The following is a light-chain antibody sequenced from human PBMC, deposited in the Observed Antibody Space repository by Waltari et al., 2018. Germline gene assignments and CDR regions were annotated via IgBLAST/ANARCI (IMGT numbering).Light chain of an antibody. V-gene: IGLV1-47*01. CDR1: SSNIGPNY. CDR3: ATWDDSLSGPSVV. J-gene: IGLJ2*01. Sequence: QSVLTQPPSASGTPGQTVTISCSGSSSNIGPNYVYWYQQLTGTAPQFLIYRNDQRASVVPARFSGSKSGTSASLAISGLRSEDEADYYCATWDDSLSGPSVVFGGGTKLTVL. CDR2: RND.